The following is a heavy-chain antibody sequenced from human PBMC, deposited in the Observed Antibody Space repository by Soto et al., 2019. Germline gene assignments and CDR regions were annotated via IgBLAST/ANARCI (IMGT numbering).Heavy chain of an antibody. CDR1: GYTFTSYG. D-gene: IGHD2-21*02. J-gene: IGHJ6*02. Sequence: ASEKVSCKASGYTFTSYGISWVRQAPGQGLEWMGWISAYNGNTNYAQKLQGRVTMTTDTSTSTAYMELRSLRSDDTAVYYCARGLGDAYYYYGMDVWGQGTTVTVYS. CDR2: ISAYNGNT. V-gene: IGHV1-18*01. CDR3: ARGLGDAYYYYGMDV.